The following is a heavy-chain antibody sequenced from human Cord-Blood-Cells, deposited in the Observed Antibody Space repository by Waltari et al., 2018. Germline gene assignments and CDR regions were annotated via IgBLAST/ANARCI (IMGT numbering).Heavy chain of an antibody. D-gene: IGHD2-2*01. CDR2: IIPIFGTA. Sequence: QVQLVQSGAEVKKPGSSVKVSCQASGGTFSSYAISWVRQAPGQGLEWMGGIIPIFGTANYAQKFQGRVTITADKSTSTAYMELSSLRSEDTAVYYCARGDCSSTSCYYYYGMDVWGQGTTVTVSS. V-gene: IGHV1-69*06. J-gene: IGHJ6*02. CDR3: ARGDCSSTSCYYYYGMDV. CDR1: GGTFSSYA.